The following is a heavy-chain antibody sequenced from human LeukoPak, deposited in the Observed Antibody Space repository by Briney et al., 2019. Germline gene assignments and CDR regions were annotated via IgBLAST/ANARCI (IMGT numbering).Heavy chain of an antibody. D-gene: IGHD3-22*01. Sequence: SETLSLTCTVSGGSISSSSYYWGWIRQPPGKGLEWIGSIYYSGSTYYNPSLKSRVTISVDTSKNQFSLKLSSVTAADTAVYYCARDPRNYYDSSGYYRNRDYWGQGTLVTVSS. CDR1: GGSISSSSYY. J-gene: IGHJ4*02. CDR2: IYYSGST. CDR3: ARDPRNYYDSSGYYRNRDY. V-gene: IGHV4-39*07.